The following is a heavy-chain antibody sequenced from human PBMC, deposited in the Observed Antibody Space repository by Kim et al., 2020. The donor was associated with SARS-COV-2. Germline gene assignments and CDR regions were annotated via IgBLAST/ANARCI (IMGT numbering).Heavy chain of an antibody. D-gene: IGHD3-3*01. CDR2: MNPNSGNT. CDR1: GYTFTSYD. Sequence: ASVKVSCKASGYTFTSYDINWVRQATGQGLEWMGWMNPNSGNTGYAQKFQGRVTMTRNTSISTAYMELSSLRSEDTAVYYCARGRGRRGLEWLLRRPDAFDIWGQGTMVTVSS. V-gene: IGHV1-8*01. CDR3: ARGRGRRGLEWLLRRPDAFDI. J-gene: IGHJ3*02.